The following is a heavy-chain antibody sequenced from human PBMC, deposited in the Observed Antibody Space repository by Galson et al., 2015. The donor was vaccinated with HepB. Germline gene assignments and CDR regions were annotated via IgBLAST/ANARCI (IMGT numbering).Heavy chain of an antibody. CDR3: ARAGHYDFWSGYGQYGMDV. V-gene: IGHV3-33*01. D-gene: IGHD3-3*01. Sequence: SLRLSCAASGFTFSSYGMHWVRQAPGKGLEWVAVIWYDGSNKYYADSVKGRFTISRDNSKNTLYLQMNSLRAEDTAVYYCARAGHYDFWSGYGQYGMDVWDQGTTVTVSS. CDR1: GFTFSSYG. CDR2: IWYDGSNK. J-gene: IGHJ6*02.